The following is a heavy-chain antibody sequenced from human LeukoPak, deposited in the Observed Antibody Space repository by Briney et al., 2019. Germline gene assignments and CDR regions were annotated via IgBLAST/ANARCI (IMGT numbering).Heavy chain of an antibody. J-gene: IGHJ4*02. V-gene: IGHV4-31*03. D-gene: IGHD3-10*01. CDR3: AMVMVRGVIYD. CDR2: IYYSGST. Sequence: SETLSLTCTVSGGSLSSGGYYWGWIRQHPGKGLEWIGYIYYSGSTYYNPSLKSRVTISVDTSKNQFSLKLSSVTAADTGVYYCAMVMVRGVIYDWGQGTLVTVSS. CDR1: GGSLSSGGYY.